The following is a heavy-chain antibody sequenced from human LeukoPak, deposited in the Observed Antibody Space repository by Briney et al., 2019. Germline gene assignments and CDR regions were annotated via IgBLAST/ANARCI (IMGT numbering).Heavy chain of an antibody. V-gene: IGHV4-34*01. Sequence: PSETLSLTCTVSGGSLSGYYWSWIRQPPGKGLEWIGEINHSGSTNYNPSLKSRVTISVDTSKNQFSLKLSSVTAADTAVYYCARGKRGENMIVVVNVIYYFDYWGQGTLVTVSS. D-gene: IGHD3-22*01. J-gene: IGHJ4*02. CDR2: INHSGST. CDR1: GGSLSGYY. CDR3: ARGKRGENMIVVVNVIYYFDY.